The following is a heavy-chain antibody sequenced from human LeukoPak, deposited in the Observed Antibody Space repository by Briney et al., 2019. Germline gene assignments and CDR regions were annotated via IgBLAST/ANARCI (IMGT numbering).Heavy chain of an antibody. Sequence: PGGSLRLSCAASGFTFSNAWMSWVRQAPGKGLEWVGRIKSKTDGGTTDYAAPVKGRFTISRDDSKNTLYLQMNSLKTEDTAVYYCTTVRVSSRYYYYYYMDVWGKGTTVTVSS. V-gene: IGHV3-15*01. J-gene: IGHJ6*03. CDR3: TTVRVSSRYYYYYYMDV. CDR1: GFTFSNAW. CDR2: IKSKTDGGTT. D-gene: IGHD3-10*01.